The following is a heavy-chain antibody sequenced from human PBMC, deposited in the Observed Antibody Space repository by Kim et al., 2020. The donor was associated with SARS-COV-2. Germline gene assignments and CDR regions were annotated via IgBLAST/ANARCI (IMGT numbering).Heavy chain of an antibody. CDR1: GGSISSSSYY. V-gene: IGHV4-39*07. D-gene: IGHD3-10*01. CDR2: IYYSGST. Sequence: SETLSLTCTVSGGSISSSSYYWGWIRQPPGKGLEWIGSIYYSGSTYYNPSLKSRVTISVDTSKNQFSLKLSSVTAADTAVYYCARELWFGELLPFWFDPWGQGTLVTVSS. CDR3: ARELWFGELLPFWFDP. J-gene: IGHJ5*02.